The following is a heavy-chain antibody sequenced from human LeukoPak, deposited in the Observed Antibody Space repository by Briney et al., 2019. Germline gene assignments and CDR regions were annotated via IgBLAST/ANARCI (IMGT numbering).Heavy chain of an antibody. CDR1: GFTFSSYA. CDR3: AKDRQAVTYYYDSSGYTGSAFDI. D-gene: IGHD3-22*01. CDR2: ISGSGGST. V-gene: IGHV3-23*01. J-gene: IGHJ3*02. Sequence: GGSLRLSCAASGFTFSSYAMSWVRQAPGKGLEWVSAISGSGGSTYYADSVKGRFTISRDNSKNTLYLQMNSLRAEDTAVYYCAKDRQAVTYYYDSSGYTGSAFDIWGQGTMVTVSS.